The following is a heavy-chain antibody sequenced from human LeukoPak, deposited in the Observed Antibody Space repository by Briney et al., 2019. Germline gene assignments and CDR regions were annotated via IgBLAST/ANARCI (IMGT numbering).Heavy chain of an antibody. CDR2: INHSGST. J-gene: IGHJ5*02. CDR3: ARDENRALGRQFDP. Sequence: SETLSLTCAVYGGSFSGYYWSWIRQPPGKGLEWIGEINHSGSTNYNPSLKSRVTISVDTSKNQFSLKLSSVTAADTAVYYCARDENRALGRQFDPWGQGTLVTVSS. CDR1: GGSFSGYY. D-gene: IGHD2/OR15-2a*01. V-gene: IGHV4-34*01.